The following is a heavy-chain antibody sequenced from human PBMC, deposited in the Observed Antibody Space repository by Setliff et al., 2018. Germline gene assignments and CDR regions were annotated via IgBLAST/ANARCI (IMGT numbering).Heavy chain of an antibody. CDR3: ARARAPRMTGTTGGFDV. V-gene: IGHV3-74*01. Sequence: QPGGSLRLSCAASGFTFVNYWMHWVRQAPGKGLVWVSRVNSDGSSTIYADSVKGRITISRDISKNTVYLEMSSLRPEDTAVYFCARARAPRMTGTTGGFDVWGRGTTVTVSS. CDR1: GFTFVNYW. CDR2: VNSDGSST. D-gene: IGHD1-1*01. J-gene: IGHJ6*02.